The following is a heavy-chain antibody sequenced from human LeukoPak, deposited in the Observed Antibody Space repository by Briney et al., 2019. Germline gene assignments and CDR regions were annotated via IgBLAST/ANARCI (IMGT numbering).Heavy chain of an antibody. J-gene: IGHJ6*02. CDR3: ARGGSGSSSSGMDV. Sequence: GGSLTPSCPASGLTFSSHAMHWVRPAPGKGLEWVAVISYDGSNKYYADSVKGRLTISRDNSKNTLYLQMNSLRGEDMAVYYCARGGSGSSSSGMDVWGQGTTVTVSS. D-gene: IGHD3-10*01. V-gene: IGHV3-30*04. CDR2: ISYDGSNK. CDR1: GLTFSSHA.